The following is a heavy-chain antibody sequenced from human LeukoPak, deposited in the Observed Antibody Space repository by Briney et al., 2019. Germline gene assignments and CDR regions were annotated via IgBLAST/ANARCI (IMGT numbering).Heavy chain of an antibody. D-gene: IGHD3-22*01. V-gene: IGHV3-11*01. CDR2: ISSSCSTI. Sequence: GGSLRLSCAASGFTFSEYYMSWIPQAPGKGLEWVSYISSSCSTIYHADSVKGRFIFSRDNAKNSLYLQMNSLRAEDTAVYYCANLVEYDSSGPGGYFDYWGQGTLVTVSS. J-gene: IGHJ4*02. CDR1: GFTFSEYY. CDR3: ANLVEYDSSGPGGYFDY.